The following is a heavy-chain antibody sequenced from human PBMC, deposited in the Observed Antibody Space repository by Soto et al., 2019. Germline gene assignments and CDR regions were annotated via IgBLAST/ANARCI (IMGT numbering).Heavy chain of an antibody. D-gene: IGHD2-2*01. V-gene: IGHV2-26*01. Sequence: QVTLKESGPVLVKPTETLTLTCTVSGFSLSNARMGVSWIRQPPGKALEWLAHIFSNDEKSYSTSLKSRLTISKDTSKSQVVLTMTNMDPVDTATYYCARILRDIVVVPASRPYYYGMDVWGQGTTVTVSS. CDR3: ARILRDIVVVPASRPYYYGMDV. J-gene: IGHJ6*02. CDR1: GFSLSNARMG. CDR2: IFSNDEK.